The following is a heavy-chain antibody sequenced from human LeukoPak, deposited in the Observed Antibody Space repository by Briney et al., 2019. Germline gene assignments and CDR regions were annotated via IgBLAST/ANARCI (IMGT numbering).Heavy chain of an antibody. CDR2: ISTSGSTT. J-gene: IGHJ4*02. Sequence: GGSLRLSCAASGFTFSDYEINWVRQAPGKGLEWVSCISTSGSTTYYADSVKGRFTISRDNAKNSLFLQMNTLTAEDTAVYYCARGALHVFDYWGQGPRSPSPQ. D-gene: IGHD3-10*02. CDR3: ARGALHVFDY. V-gene: IGHV3-48*03. CDR1: GFTFSDYE.